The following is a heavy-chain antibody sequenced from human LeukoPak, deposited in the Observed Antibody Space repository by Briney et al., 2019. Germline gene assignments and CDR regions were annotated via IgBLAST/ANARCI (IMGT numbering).Heavy chain of an antibody. CDR1: GFTVNRTY. D-gene: IGHD4-11*01. V-gene: IGHV3-53*01. Sequence: PGGSLRLSCAASGFTVNRTYMSWVRLAPGRGLEWVSDIYMGGATYYSDSVKGRFPIFTDNTRNTRYLQMSSLRADETAVYYCAKDLDYTTYGYYFDYWGQGSLVTVSS. CDR3: AKDLDYTTYGYYFDY. J-gene: IGHJ4*02. CDR2: IYMGGAT.